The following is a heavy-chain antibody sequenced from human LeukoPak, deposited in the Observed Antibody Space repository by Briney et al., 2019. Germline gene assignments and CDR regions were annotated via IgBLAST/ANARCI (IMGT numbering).Heavy chain of an antibody. CDR2: IDHSGST. J-gene: IGHJ6*03. D-gene: IGHD5-24*01. Sequence: PSETLSLTCAVYGGSFSGYYWSWIRQPPGKGLEWIGEIDHSGSTNYNPSLKSRVTISVDTSKNQFSLKLSSVTAADTAVYYCARGRDGYNYYYYYSMDVWGKETTVTVSS. CDR3: ARGRDGYNYYYYYSMDV. V-gene: IGHV4-34*01. CDR1: GGSFSGYY.